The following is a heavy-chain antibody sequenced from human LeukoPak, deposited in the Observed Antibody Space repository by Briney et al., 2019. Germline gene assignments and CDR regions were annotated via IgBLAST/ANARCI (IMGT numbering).Heavy chain of an antibody. V-gene: IGHV3-30*18. J-gene: IGHJ4*02. CDR2: ISYDGSVK. CDR3: AKGFSGYSYGAGLDY. Sequence: GRSLRLSCVVSGFSFSSYGMHWVRQAPGKGLEWVAVISYDGSVKYYADSVKGRFTISRDNPKNTLYLQMNSLGAEDAAVYYCAKGFSGYSYGAGLDYWGQGTLVTVSS. D-gene: IGHD5-18*01. CDR1: GFSFSSYG.